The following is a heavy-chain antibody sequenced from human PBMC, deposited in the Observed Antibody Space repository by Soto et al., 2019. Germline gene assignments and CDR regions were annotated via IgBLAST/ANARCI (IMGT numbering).Heavy chain of an antibody. CDR1: GFTFSSYA. CDR2: ISGSGGST. D-gene: IGHD3-10*01. CDR3: TKDGYYFGSGNPYYFDY. V-gene: IGHV3-23*01. Sequence: EVQLLESGGGLVQPGGSLRLSCAASGFTFSSYAMSWVRQAPGKGLEWVSAISGSGGSTYYAGSVKGRFTISRDNSKNTLYLQMNSLRAEDTAVYYCTKDGYYFGSGNPYYFDYWGQGTLVTVSS. J-gene: IGHJ4*02.